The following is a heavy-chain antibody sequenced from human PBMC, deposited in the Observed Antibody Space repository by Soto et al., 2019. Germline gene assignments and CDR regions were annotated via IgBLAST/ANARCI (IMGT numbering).Heavy chain of an antibody. V-gene: IGHV4-59*01. CDR3: SRSYYDFWSGYYSWFDP. J-gene: IGHJ5*02. CDR2: IYYSGST. D-gene: IGHD3-3*01. Sequence: PSETLSLTCTVSGGSISSYSWSWIRQPPGKGLEWIGYIYYSGSTNYNPSLKSRVTISVDTSKNQFSLKLSSMTAADTAVYYCSRSYYDFWSGYYSWFDPWGQGTLVTVSS. CDR1: GGSISSYS.